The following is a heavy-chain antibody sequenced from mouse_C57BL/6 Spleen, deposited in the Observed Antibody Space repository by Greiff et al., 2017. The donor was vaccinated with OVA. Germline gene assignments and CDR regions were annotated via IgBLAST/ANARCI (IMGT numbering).Heavy chain of an antibody. D-gene: IGHD2-5*01. V-gene: IGHV1-61*01. CDR2: IYPSDGDT. CDR1: GYTFTSYW. J-gene: IGHJ3*01. Sequence: VQLQQPGAELVRPGSSVKLSCKASGYTFTSYWMDWVKQRPGQGLEWIGNIYPSDGDTHYNQKFKDKATLTVDKSSSTAYMQLSSLTSEDSAVYYGAGWGAYYSNYGAYWGQGTLVTVSA. CDR3: AGWGAYYSNYGAY.